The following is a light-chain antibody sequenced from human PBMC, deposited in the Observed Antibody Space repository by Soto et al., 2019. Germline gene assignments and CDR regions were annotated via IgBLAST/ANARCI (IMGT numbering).Light chain of an antibody. CDR3: QQYNEWPFT. J-gene: IGKJ3*01. Sequence: ETLMTQSPATLSVSPGESATLSCRASPSVSSNLAWYQQKPGQAPRLLIYGASTRAAGVSARFSGSGSGTEFTLTISSLQSEDFAVYYCQQYNEWPFTFGPGTKVDIK. CDR1: PSVSSN. CDR2: GAS. V-gene: IGKV3-15*01.